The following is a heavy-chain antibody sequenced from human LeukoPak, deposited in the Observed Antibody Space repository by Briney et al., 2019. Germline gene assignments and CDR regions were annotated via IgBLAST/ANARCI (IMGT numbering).Heavy chain of an antibody. V-gene: IGHV1-46*01. J-gene: IGHJ5*02. D-gene: IGHD3-22*01. CDR2: INPSGGST. Sequence: ASVKVSCKASGYTFTSYYMHWVRQAPGQGLEWMGIINPSGGSTSYAQKFQGRVTMTRDMSTSTVYMELSRLRSEDTAVYYCARGNNWYYYDSSGYYNWFDPWGQGTLVTVSS. CDR1: GYTFTSYY. CDR3: ARGNNWYYYDSSGYYNWFDP.